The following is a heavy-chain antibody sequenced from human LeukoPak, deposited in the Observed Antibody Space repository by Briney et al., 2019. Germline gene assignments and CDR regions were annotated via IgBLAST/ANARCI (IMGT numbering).Heavy chain of an antibody. CDR1: GFTFSSYA. J-gene: IGHJ3*02. CDR3: ARDPIYDSSGWYGNAFDI. CDR2: ISYDGSNK. V-gene: IGHV3-30-3*01. Sequence: GGSLRLSCAASGFTFSSYAMQWVRQAPGKGLEGVAVISYDGSNKYYADSVKGRFTISRDNSKNTLYLQMNSLRAEDTAVYYCARDPIYDSSGWYGNAFDIWGQGTMVTVSS. D-gene: IGHD6-19*01.